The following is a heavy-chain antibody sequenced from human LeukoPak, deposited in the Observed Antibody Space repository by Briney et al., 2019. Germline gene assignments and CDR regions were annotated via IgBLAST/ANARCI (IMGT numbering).Heavy chain of an antibody. CDR3: ARGSLDSDQNSGWYEYFFDY. CDR2: TYYRSKWYN. J-gene: IGHJ4*02. Sequence: SQTLSLTCAISGDSVSSNSAAWNWIRQSPSRGLEWLGRTYYRSKWYNDYAVSAKSRITINPDTSKNQFSLQLNSVTPEDTAVYYCARGSLDSDQNSGWYEYFFDYWGQGTLVTVSS. CDR1: GDSVSSNSAA. D-gene: IGHD6-19*01. V-gene: IGHV6-1*01.